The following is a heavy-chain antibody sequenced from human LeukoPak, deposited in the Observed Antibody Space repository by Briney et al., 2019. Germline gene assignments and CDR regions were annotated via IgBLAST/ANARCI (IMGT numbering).Heavy chain of an antibody. CDR3: AREGLYMDV. V-gene: IGHV3-48*04. CDR2: ISSSSSTI. J-gene: IGHJ6*03. CDR1: GFTFSSYS. Sequence: GGSLRLSCAASGFTFSSYSMNWVRQAPGKGLEWVSYISSSSSTIYYADPVKGRFTISRDNAKNSLYLQMNSLRAEDTAVYYCAREGLYMDVWGKGTTVTVSS.